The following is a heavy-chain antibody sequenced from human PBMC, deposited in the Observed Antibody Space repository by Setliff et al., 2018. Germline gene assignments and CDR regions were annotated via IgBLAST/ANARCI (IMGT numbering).Heavy chain of an antibody. CDR3: AREDIVVVPAAQEAFDI. Sequence: GGSLRLSCAASGFTFSSYSMNWVRQAPGKGLEWVSYISSSSSTIYYADSVKGRFTISRDNAKNSLYLQMNSLRAEDTAVYYCAREDIVVVPAAQEAFDIWGQGTMVTVSS. CDR1: GFTFSSYS. J-gene: IGHJ3*02. V-gene: IGHV3-48*01. D-gene: IGHD2-2*01. CDR2: ISSSSSTI.